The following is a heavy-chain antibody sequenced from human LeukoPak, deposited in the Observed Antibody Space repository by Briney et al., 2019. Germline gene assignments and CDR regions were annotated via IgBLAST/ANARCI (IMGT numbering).Heavy chain of an antibody. CDR3: VRDNYGVDY. CDR2: INSDGSST. CDR1: GFTFRRYW. Sequence: GGPLRLSXAASGFTFRRYWMQWVRQAPGQGLVWLSHINSDGSSTTYADSARGRFTTSRDNAKNTLYLQMNSLRAEDTAVYYCVRDNYGVDYWGQGTLVTVSS. J-gene: IGHJ4*02. V-gene: IGHV3-74*03. D-gene: IGHD3-10*01.